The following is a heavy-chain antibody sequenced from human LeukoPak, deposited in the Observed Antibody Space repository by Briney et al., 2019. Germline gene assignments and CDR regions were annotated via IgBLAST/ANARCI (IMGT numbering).Heavy chain of an antibody. V-gene: IGHV3-15*01. CDR3: ITKRTRDGYNLPDY. CDR1: GFTFSNAW. Sequence: GGSLRLSCAASGFTFSNAWMSWVRQAPGKGLEWVGRIKSKTDGGTTDYAAPVKGRFTISRDDSKNTLYLQMNSLKTEDTAVYYCITKRTRDGYNLPDYWGQGTLVTVSS. D-gene: IGHD5-24*01. J-gene: IGHJ4*02. CDR2: IKSKTDGGTT.